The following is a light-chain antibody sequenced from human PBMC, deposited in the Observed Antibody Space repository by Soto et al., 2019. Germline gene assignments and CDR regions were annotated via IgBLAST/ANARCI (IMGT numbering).Light chain of an antibody. CDR3: AVWDDSLNGPV. CDR2: YDD. J-gene: IGLJ2*01. V-gene: IGLV1-36*01. CDR1: RSNIGDNA. Sequence: QSVLTQPPSVSEAPGQRVTISCSGSRSNIGDNAVNWYQQLPGKAPKLLIYYDDLPPSGVSDRFSGSKSGTSASLAISGLQSEDEADYYCAVWDDSLNGPVFGGGTKLTVL.